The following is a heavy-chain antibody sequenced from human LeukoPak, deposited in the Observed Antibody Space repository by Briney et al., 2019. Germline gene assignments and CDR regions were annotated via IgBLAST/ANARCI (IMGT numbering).Heavy chain of an antibody. Sequence: GGSLRLSCAASGLTFSSYSMNWVRQAPGKGLEWVSSISSSSSYIYYADSVKGRFTISRDNAKNSLYLQMNSLRAEDTAVYYCARGLYYDSSGFPGNYWGQGTLVTVSS. D-gene: IGHD3-22*01. CDR2: ISSSSSYI. CDR3: ARGLYYDSSGFPGNY. V-gene: IGHV3-21*01. CDR1: GLTFSSYS. J-gene: IGHJ4*02.